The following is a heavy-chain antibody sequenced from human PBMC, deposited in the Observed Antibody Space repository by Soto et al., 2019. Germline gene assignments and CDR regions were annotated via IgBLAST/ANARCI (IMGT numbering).Heavy chain of an antibody. CDR1: GVSLTSGNW. Sequence: PSETLSLTCAVSGVSLTSGNWWTWVRRSPQRGLEYIGEIFHDGTANYYPSFERRVAMSVDTSRNQFSLKLTSVTAADTAVYFCARLVYDTRLNYMYFDFWGPGTLVTVSS. J-gene: IGHJ4*02. V-gene: IGHV4-4*02. CDR3: ARLVYDTRLNYMYFDF. CDR2: IFHDGTA. D-gene: IGHD3-10*01.